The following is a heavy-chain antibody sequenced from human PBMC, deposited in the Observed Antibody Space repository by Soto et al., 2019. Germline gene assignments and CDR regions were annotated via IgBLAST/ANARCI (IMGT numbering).Heavy chain of an antibody. J-gene: IGHJ4*02. CDR1: GFTFSTYG. V-gene: IGHV3-33*01. CDR3: GSGWY. CDR2: IWYDGSNK. D-gene: IGHD6-19*01. Sequence: GGSLRLSCAASGFTFSTYGMHWVRQAPGKGLEWVAIIWYDGSNKYYADSVKGRFTISRDDSKNTLYLQMSSLTAEDAAVYYCGSGWYWGQGTLVTVSS.